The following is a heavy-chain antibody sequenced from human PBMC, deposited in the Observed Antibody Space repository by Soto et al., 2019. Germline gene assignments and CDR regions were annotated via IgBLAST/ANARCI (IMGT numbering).Heavy chain of an antibody. J-gene: IGHJ1*01. V-gene: IGHV3-9*01. CDR3: VKDESINWYSGHFRH. CDR1: GFTFDDYA. Sequence: GGSLRLSCAASGFTFDDYAMHWVRQVPGKGLEWVSGINWNSGSIGYGDSVKGRFAISRDNAKNSXXXXXXXXXXXDTAFYYCVKDESINWYSGHFRHWGQGTLVTVSS. CDR2: INWNSGSI. D-gene: IGHD6-13*01.